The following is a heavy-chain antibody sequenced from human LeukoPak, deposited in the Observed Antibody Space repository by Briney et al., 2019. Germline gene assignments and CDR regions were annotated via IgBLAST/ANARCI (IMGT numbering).Heavy chain of an antibody. CDR3: AHVADFWSGYFYFDY. D-gene: IGHD3-3*01. CDR2: LYWNDDK. V-gene: IGHV2-5*01. J-gene: IGHJ4*02. Sequence: ESGPTLVKPTQTLTLTCTFSGFSLSTSGVGVGWIRQPPGKALEWLALLYWNDDKRYSPSLKSRLTITKDTSKNQVVLTMNNMDPVDTATYYCAHVADFWSGYFYFDYWGQGTLVTVSS. CDR1: GFSLSTSGVG.